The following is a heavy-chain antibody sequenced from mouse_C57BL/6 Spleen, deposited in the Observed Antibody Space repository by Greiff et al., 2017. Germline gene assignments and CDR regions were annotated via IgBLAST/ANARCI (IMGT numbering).Heavy chain of an antibody. CDR3: ASEVGRDFDY. D-gene: IGHD4-1*01. CDR2: ILPGSGST. Sequence: VQLQQSGAELMKPGASVKLSCKATGYTFTGYWIEWIGEILPGSGSTNYNEKFKGKATFTADTSSNTAYMQLSSLTTEDSAIYYCASEVGRDFDYWGQGTTLTVSS. CDR1: GYTFTGYW. V-gene: IGHV1-9*01. J-gene: IGHJ2*01.